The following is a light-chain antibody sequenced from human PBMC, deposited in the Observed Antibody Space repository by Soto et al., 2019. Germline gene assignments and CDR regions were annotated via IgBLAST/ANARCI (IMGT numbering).Light chain of an antibody. CDR3: QQYKSYPCT. Sequence: DNHMTQSPSTLSASVGDRVTITCRASQSISSWLAWYQQKPGKAPNLLIYKASSLRSGVPSRFSGSGSGTEFTLTISSLHPDDSATYYCQQYKSYPCTFGQGTKVEIK. CDR2: KAS. V-gene: IGKV1-5*03. CDR1: QSISSW. J-gene: IGKJ1*01.